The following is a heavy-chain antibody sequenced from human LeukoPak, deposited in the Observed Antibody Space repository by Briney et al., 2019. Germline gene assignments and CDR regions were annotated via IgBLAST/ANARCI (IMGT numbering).Heavy chain of an antibody. Sequence: SETLPLTCTASGCSIRTTSYSWGWIRQSPGREPEWIWTIYFSGSTYYNPSLESPVTISVDTSNNQFSLKLNSVTAADKAVYCCGRGGTFWDPWGQGTLVTVSS. V-gene: IGHV4-39*07. J-gene: IGHJ5*02. CDR2: IYFSGST. CDR1: GCSIRTTSYS. D-gene: IGHD3-3*01. CDR3: GRGGTFWDP.